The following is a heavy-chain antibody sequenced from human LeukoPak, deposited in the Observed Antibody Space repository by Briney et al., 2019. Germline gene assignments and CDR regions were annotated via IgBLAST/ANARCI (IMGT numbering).Heavy chain of an antibody. D-gene: IGHD4-17*01. V-gene: IGHV3-23*01. CDR2: ISGSGGTT. CDR3: AKDYGDYVGWIYYFDY. Sequence: GGSLRLSCAASGFTFRSYAMSWVRQAPGKRLEWVSAISGSGGTTYYADSVKGRFTISRDNSKNTLYLQMNSLRAEDTAVYYCAKDYGDYVGWIYYFDYWGQGTLVTVS. CDR1: GFTFRSYA. J-gene: IGHJ4*02.